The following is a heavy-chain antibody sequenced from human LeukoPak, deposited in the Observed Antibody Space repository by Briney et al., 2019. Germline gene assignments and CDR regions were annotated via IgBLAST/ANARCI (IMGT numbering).Heavy chain of an antibody. J-gene: IGHJ5*02. CDR3: ARAHLSLDIVVVPAAIPGNWFDP. Sequence: ASVKASCKASGGTFSSYAISWVRQAPGQGLEWMGGIIPIFGTANYAQKFQGRVTITTDESTSTAYMELSSLRSEDTAVYYCARAHLSLDIVVVPAAIPGNWFDPWGQGTLVTVSS. CDR2: IIPIFGTA. V-gene: IGHV1-69*05. D-gene: IGHD2-2*01. CDR1: GGTFSSYA.